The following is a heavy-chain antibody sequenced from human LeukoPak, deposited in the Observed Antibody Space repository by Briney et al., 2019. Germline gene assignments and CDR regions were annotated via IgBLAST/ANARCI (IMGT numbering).Heavy chain of an antibody. D-gene: IGHD3-22*01. Sequence: SETLSLTCTVSGVSINSNSYYWGWIRQPPGKGLEWIGSIYYSGSTYYNPSLKSRVTISVDTSKNQFSLKLSSVTAADTAVYYCARGLYYDSTRGAFDIWGQGTMVTVSS. CDR3: ARGLYYDSTRGAFDI. CDR2: IYYSGST. CDR1: GVSINSNSYY. V-gene: IGHV4-39*07. J-gene: IGHJ3*02.